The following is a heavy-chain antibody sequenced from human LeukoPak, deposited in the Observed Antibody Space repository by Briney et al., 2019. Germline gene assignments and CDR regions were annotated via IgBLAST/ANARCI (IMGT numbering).Heavy chain of an antibody. CDR2: MNPNSGNT. CDR1: GYTFTSYD. J-gene: IGHJ4*02. CDR3: GIAAAGSYYFDY. V-gene: IGHV1-8*01. Sequence: ASVKASCKASGYTFTSYDINWVRQATGQGLEWMGWMNPNSGNTGYAQKFQGRVTMTRNTSISTAYMELSSLRSEDTAVYYCGIAAAGSYYFDYWGQGTLVTVSS. D-gene: IGHD6-13*01.